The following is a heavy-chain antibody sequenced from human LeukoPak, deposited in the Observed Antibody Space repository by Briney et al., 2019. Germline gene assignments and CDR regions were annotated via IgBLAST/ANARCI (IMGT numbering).Heavy chain of an antibody. V-gene: IGHV1-18*01. CDR2: ISAYNGNT. CDR3: ARDDTYYDFCSGYLSFDY. CDR1: GYTFTSYG. D-gene: IGHD3-3*01. J-gene: IGHJ4*02. Sequence: GASVKVSCKASGYTFTSYGISWVRQAPGQGLEWMGWISAYNGNTNYAQKLQGRVTMTTDTSTSTAYMELRSLRSDDTAVYYCARDDTYYDFCSGYLSFDYWGQGTLVTVSS.